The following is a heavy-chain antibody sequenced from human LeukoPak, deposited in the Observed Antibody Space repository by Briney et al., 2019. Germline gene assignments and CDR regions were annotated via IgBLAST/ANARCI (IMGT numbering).Heavy chain of an antibody. J-gene: IGHJ4*02. CDR2: ISANNGDT. CDR3: ARDFFHGHCAGLSCFLLDY. V-gene: IGHV1-18*01. D-gene: IGHD2-15*01. CDR1: GYTFTRYG. Sequence: ASVKVSCKASGYTFTRYGIGWVRQAPGQGREWMGWISANNGDTNSAQKFQGRVTMTTDTSTSTAYMELRSLRSDDTAVYYCARDFFHGHCAGLSCFLLDYWGQGSLVTVSS.